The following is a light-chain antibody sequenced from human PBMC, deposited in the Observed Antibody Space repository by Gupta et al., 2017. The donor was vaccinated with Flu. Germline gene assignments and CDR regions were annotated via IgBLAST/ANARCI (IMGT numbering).Light chain of an antibody. Sequence: EIVLTQSPVTLSLSPGERATLSCRASQNIGAFLAWYQQRPGQPPRLIIYDSSDRFSGVPARFSGSGSGTDFTLTINGLEPEDFALYYCHQRYSWYSYGQGTMLEV. V-gene: IGKV3-11*01. CDR1: QNIGAF. CDR3: HQRYSWYS. J-gene: IGKJ2*03. CDR2: DSS.